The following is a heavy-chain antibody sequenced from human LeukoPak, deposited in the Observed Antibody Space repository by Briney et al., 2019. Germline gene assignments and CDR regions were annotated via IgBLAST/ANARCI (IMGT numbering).Heavy chain of an antibody. CDR2: IYTSGST. D-gene: IGHD3-9*01. J-gene: IGHJ6*02. CDR3: ARDHGYDILTGYYYYYGMDV. CDR1: GGSISSYY. V-gene: IGHV4-4*07. Sequence: SETLSLTCTVSGGSISSYYWSWIRQPAGKGLEWIGRIYTSGSTNYNPSLKSRVTMSVDTSKNQFSPKLSSVTAADTAVYYCARDHGYDILTGYYYYYGMDVWGQGTTVTVSS.